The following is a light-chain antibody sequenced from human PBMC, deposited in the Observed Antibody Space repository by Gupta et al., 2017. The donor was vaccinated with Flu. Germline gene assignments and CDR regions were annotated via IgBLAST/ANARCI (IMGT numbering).Light chain of an antibody. V-gene: IGKV4-1*01. J-gene: IGKJ2*03. CDR3: QEYYSTPPYS. CDR2: WAS. CDR1: QSVLYSSNNKNY. Sequence: DIVMTQSPDSLAVALGERVTINCRSSQSVLYSSNNKNYLAWYQQRPGQPPKLLIYWASTRFSGSGSGTDFTLTISSRQAEDVAVYYCQEYYSTPPYSFGQGTKLEIK.